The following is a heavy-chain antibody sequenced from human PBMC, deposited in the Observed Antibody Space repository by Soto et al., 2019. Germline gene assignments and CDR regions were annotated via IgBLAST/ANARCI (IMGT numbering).Heavy chain of an antibody. CDR2: IAPYNSNN. CDR1: GDTFTNFG. Sequence: HLVQSGPEVKKPGASGTVSCKTSGDTFTNFGLSWVRQAPGQGLEWMGWIAPYNSNNNYAQKFQGRLTLTTDSSTSTGYMELKSLEYDDTAVYYCARVLRGVVNWFDPWCAGALVTVSS. CDR3: ARVLRGVVNWFDP. V-gene: IGHV1-18*01. J-gene: IGHJ5*02. D-gene: IGHD3-10*01.